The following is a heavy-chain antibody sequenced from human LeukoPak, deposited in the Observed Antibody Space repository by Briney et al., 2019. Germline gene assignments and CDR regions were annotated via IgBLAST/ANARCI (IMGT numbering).Heavy chain of an antibody. V-gene: IGHV3-11*06. CDR2: ISSSSSYT. D-gene: IGHD1-26*01. CDR3: ARVLPPRYSGSRRGGYYFDY. J-gene: IGHJ4*02. Sequence: GGSLRLSCAASGFTFSDYYMSWIRHAPGKGLEWVSYISSSSSYTNYADSVKGRFTISRDNAKNSLYLQMNSLRAEDTAVYYCARVLPPRYSGSRRGGYYFDYWGQGTLVTVSS. CDR1: GFTFSDYY.